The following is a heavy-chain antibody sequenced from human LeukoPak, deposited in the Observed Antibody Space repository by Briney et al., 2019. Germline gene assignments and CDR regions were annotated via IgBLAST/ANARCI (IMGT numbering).Heavy chain of an antibody. V-gene: IGHV3-30*02. J-gene: IGHJ4*02. D-gene: IGHD2-15*01. CDR1: GFTFSSYG. CDR2: IRYDGSNK. Sequence: PGGSLRLSCAAYGFTFSSYGMHWVRQAPGKGLEWVAFIRYDGSNKYYADSVKGRFTISRDNSKNTLYLQMNSLRAEDTAVYYCAKDRGRYCSGGSCYTTHYFDYWGQGTLVTVSS. CDR3: AKDRGRYCSGGSCYTTHYFDY.